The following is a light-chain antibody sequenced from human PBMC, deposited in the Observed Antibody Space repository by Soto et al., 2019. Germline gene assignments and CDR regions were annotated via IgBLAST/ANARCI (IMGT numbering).Light chain of an antibody. V-gene: IGKV3-15*01. CDR3: QQGHDWPLT. Sequence: EIVMTQSPATLSVSPGERATLSCRASQSISGELAWYQQRPGQPPRLLIYGVSTRATGVPDRFSGSGSGSDVTLTISGLQSEDCAVYYCQQGHDWPLTFGQGTRLDI. J-gene: IGKJ2*01. CDR2: GVS. CDR1: QSISGE.